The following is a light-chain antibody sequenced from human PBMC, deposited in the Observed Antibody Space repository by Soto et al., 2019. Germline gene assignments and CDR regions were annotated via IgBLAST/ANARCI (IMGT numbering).Light chain of an antibody. J-gene: IGKJ2*01. CDR2: GAS. V-gene: IGKV3-15*01. CDR1: QSVSSN. CDR3: XXXXXWPYT. Sequence: EIVMTQSPATLSVSPGXRAXXXCRASQSVSSNLAWYQQKPGQAPRLLIYGASTRATGVPARFSGSGSGTEFTLTISSXQXXXXXXXXXXXXXXWPYTFGQGTKLEIK.